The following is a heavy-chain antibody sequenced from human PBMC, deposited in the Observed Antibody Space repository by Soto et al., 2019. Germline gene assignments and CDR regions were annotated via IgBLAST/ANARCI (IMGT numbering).Heavy chain of an antibody. Sequence: ASVKVSCKASGYTFTSYGISWVRQAPGQGLEWMGWINADNGNTNYSQKFQGRVTITTDTSTSTAYMELSSLRSEDTAVYYCARDSYGDLDDAFDIWGQGTMVTVSS. CDR2: INADNGNT. CDR1: GYTFTSYG. J-gene: IGHJ3*02. V-gene: IGHV1-18*01. CDR3: ARDSYGDLDDAFDI. D-gene: IGHD4-17*01.